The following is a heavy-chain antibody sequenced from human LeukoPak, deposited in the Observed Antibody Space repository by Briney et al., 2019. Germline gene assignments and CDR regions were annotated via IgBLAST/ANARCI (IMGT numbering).Heavy chain of an antibody. J-gene: IGHJ3*02. CDR1: GGSISSYY. CDR2: IHYSGST. Sequence: SETLSLTCTVSGGSISSYYWSWIRQPPGKGLEWIGYIHYSGSTNYNPSLKSRVTISVDTSKNQFSLKLSSVTAADTAVYYCARAPEDYYDSSGRKGAFDIWGQGTMVTVSS. CDR3: ARAPEDYYDSSGRKGAFDI. V-gene: IGHV4-59*01. D-gene: IGHD3-22*01.